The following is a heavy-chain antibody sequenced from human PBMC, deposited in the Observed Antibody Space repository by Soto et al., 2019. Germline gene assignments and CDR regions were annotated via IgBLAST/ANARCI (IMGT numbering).Heavy chain of an antibody. Sequence: SETLSLTCTVSGGSISSGGYYWSWIRQHPGKGLEWIGYIYYSGSTYYNPSLKSRVTISVDTSKNQFSLKLSSVTAADTAVYYCARGSSFRKRGYSGYDLGRAFDIWGQGTMVTVSS. CDR1: GGSISSGGYY. V-gene: IGHV4-31*03. D-gene: IGHD5-12*01. CDR2: IYYSGST. CDR3: ARGSSFRKRGYSGYDLGRAFDI. J-gene: IGHJ3*02.